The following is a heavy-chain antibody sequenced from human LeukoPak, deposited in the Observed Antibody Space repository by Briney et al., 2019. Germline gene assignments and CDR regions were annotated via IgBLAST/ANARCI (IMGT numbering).Heavy chain of an antibody. CDR1: AFIFSGHW. CDR2: ISSSSSTI. CDR3: ARAGAVAGTGFDY. Sequence: PGGSLRLSCEGSAFIFSGHWMNWVRQAPGKGLEWVSYISSSSSTIYYADSVKGRFTISRDNAKNSLYLQMNSLRAEDTAVYYCARAGAVAGTGFDYWGQGTLVTVSS. V-gene: IGHV3-48*01. D-gene: IGHD6-19*01. J-gene: IGHJ4*02.